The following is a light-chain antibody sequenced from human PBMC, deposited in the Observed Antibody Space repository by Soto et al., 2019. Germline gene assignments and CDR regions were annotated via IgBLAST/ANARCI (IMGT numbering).Light chain of an antibody. CDR1: SSDVGGYNY. CDR3: QSYDSGLRGVA. J-gene: IGLJ2*01. CDR2: EVS. V-gene: IGLV2-14*01. Sequence: QAVVTQPASVSGSPGQSITISCTGTSSDVGGYNYVSWYQQHPGKAPKLMIYEVSNRPSGVSNRFSGSKSGNTASLTISGLQAEDEADYYCQSYDSGLRGVAFGGGTKLTVL.